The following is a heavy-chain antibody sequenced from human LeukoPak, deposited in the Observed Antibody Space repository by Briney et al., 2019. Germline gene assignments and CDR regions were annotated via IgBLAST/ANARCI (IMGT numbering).Heavy chain of an antibody. D-gene: IGHD1-1*01. CDR3: AREGTSGTHLNWFDP. CDR2: IYGSGST. V-gene: IGHV4-59*01. J-gene: IGHJ5*02. CDR1: GGSISSYY. Sequence: PSETLSLTCTVSGGSISSYYWSWIRQPPGKGLEWIGHIYGSGSTNYNPSLKSRVTLSVDTSKNQFSLKLSSVTAADTAVYYWAREGTSGTHLNWFDPWGQGTLVTVSS.